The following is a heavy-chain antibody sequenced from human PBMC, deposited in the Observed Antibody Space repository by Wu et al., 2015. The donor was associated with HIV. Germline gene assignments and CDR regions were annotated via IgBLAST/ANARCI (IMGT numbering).Heavy chain of an antibody. V-gene: IGHV1-18*01. CDR3: ARVGLGYCSSTSCHYLHFDY. D-gene: IGHD2-2*01. CDR1: GYTFTSYG. J-gene: IGHJ4*02. Sequence: QVQLVQSGAEVKKPGASVKVSCKASGYTFTSYGISWVRQAPGQGLEWMGWISAYNGNTSYAQKLQGRVTMTTDTSTSTAYMELRSLRSDDTAVYYCARVGLGYCSSTSCHYLHFDYWGQGTLVTVSS. CDR2: ISAYNGNT.